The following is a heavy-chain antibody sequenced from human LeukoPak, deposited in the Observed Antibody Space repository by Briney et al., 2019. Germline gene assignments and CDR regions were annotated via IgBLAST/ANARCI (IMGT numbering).Heavy chain of an antibody. CDR1: GFTFSSYG. J-gene: IGHJ6*03. CDR3: AKDSNDILTDYYYYYMDV. V-gene: IGHV3-33*06. D-gene: IGHD3-9*01. Sequence: GGSLRLSCAASGFTFSSYGVHWVRQAPGKGLEWVAVIWYDGSNKYYADPVKGRFTISRDNSKNTLYLQMNSLRAEGTAVYYCAKDSNDILTDYYYYYMDVWGKGTTVTVSS. CDR2: IWYDGSNK.